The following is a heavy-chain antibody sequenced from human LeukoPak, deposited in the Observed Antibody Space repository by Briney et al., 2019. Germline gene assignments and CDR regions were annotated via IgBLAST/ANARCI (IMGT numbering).Heavy chain of an antibody. D-gene: IGHD5-18*01. CDR2: IYTSGST. CDR1: GGSISSGSYY. J-gene: IGHJ5*02. Sequence: SETLSLTCTVPGGSISSGSYYWSWIRQPAGKGLEWIGRIYTSGSTNYNPSLKSRVTISVDTSKNQFSLKLGSVTAADTAVYYCARERIQLNWFDPWGQGTLVTVSS. CDR3: ARERIQLNWFDP. V-gene: IGHV4-61*02.